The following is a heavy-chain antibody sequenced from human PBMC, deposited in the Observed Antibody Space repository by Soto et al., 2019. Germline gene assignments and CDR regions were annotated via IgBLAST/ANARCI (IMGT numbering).Heavy chain of an antibody. CDR1: GFSIDDYV. J-gene: IGHJ6*02. V-gene: IGHV3-15*06. Sequence: GGSLRLSSAASGFSIDDYVMHWVRQAPGKGLEWVGRIKSKIDGETIHYAAPVKGRFTISRDDSKNTLYLQMNSLKIEDTAVYYCITLKYGMDVWGQGTTVTVSS. CDR3: ITLKYGMDV. CDR2: IKSKIDGETI.